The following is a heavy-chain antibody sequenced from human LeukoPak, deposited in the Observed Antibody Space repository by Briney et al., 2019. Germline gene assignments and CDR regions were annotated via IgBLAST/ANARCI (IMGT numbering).Heavy chain of an antibody. CDR1: GYTFTSYD. CDR2: INPNSGGT. J-gene: IGHJ4*02. Sequence: ASVKVSCKASGYTFTSYDINWVRQATGQGLEWMGWINPNSGGTNYAQKFQGRVTMTRDTSISTAYMELSRLSSDDTAVYYCARSSGTYPDFDSWGQGTLVTVSS. V-gene: IGHV1-2*02. D-gene: IGHD1-1*01. CDR3: ARSSGTYPDFDS.